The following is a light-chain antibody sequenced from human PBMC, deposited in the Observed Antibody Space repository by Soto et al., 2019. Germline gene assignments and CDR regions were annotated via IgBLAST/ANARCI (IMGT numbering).Light chain of an antibody. J-gene: IGKJ1*01. CDR2: DAS. CDR1: RTINTW. Sequence: DIQMTQSPSTLSASVGDRITITCRARRTINTWLAWYQQKPGKAPKLLIYDASRLESGVPSKFSGSGSGTEFTLTISNLQPDEFATYYCQQYDSQFGQGTNVEIK. CDR3: QQYDSQ. V-gene: IGKV1-5*01.